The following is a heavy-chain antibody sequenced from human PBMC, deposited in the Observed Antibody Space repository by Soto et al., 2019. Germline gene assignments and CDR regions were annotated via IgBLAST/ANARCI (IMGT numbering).Heavy chain of an antibody. CDR1: GFTFTSSA. CDR2: IVVGSGNT. Sequence: GASVKVSCKASGFTFTSSAVQWVRQARGQRLEWIGWIVVGSGNTNYAQKFQERVTITRDMSTSTAYMEMSSLRSEDTAVYYCAALPYYYDYHFDYWGQGTLVTVSS. D-gene: IGHD3-22*01. CDR3: AALPYYYDYHFDY. V-gene: IGHV1-58*01. J-gene: IGHJ4*02.